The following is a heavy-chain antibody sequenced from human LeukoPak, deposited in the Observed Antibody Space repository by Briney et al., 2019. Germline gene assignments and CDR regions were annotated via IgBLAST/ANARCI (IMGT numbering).Heavy chain of an antibody. V-gene: IGHV3-7*03. Sequence: GGSLRLSCVASGFTFGKYWMSWVRQAPGKGLEWVANIKLDGSEKNYVDSVEGRFTISRDNTKNSPYLQMNSLRVEDTAVFYCTRDQYDTWSRRGNFDSWGQGTLVIVSS. J-gene: IGHJ4*02. D-gene: IGHD3-3*01. CDR3: TRDQYDTWSRRGNFDS. CDR2: IKLDGSEK. CDR1: GFTFGKYW.